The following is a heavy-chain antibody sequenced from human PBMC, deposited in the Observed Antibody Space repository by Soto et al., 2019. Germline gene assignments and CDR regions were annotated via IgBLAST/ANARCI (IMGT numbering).Heavy chain of an antibody. J-gene: IGHJ4*02. CDR1: GFTFSSYA. D-gene: IGHD2-8*02. CDR3: ARTLKPESTVDY. CDR2: ISGSGGST. Sequence: PGGSLRLSCAASGFTFSSYAMSWVRQAPGKGLEWVSAISGSGGSTYYADSVKGRFTISRDNSKNTLYLQMNSLRAEDTAVYYCARTLKPESTVDYWGQGTLVTVSS. V-gene: IGHV3-23*01.